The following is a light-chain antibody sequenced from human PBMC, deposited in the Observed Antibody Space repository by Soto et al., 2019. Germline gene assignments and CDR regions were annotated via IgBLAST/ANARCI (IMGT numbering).Light chain of an antibody. CDR1: QDITSF. J-gene: IGKJ3*01. V-gene: IGKV1-9*01. CDR2: ATS. Sequence: DIQVTQSPLYLSASVGDRVTITCRASQDITSFVAWYQQQPEKAPKLLIFATSRLQTGVPSRFSGRGSGTEFPLTISSLQPEDFATYYCQQVHTFPLTFGPGTRVDIK. CDR3: QQVHTFPLT.